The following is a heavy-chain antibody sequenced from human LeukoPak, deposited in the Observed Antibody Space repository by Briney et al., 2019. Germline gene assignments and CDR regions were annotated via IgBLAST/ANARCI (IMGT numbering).Heavy chain of an antibody. CDR3: ARAQTYYYDSSGYYFDY. V-gene: IGHV4-31*03. D-gene: IGHD3-22*01. CDR1: GGSISSGGYY. J-gene: IGHJ4*02. Sequence: SETLSLTCTVSGGSISSGGYYWSWIRQHPGKGLEWIGYIYYSGSTYYNPSLKSRVTISVDTSKNQFSLKLSSVTAADTAVYYCARAQTYYYDSSGYYFDYWGQGTLVTVSS. CDR2: IYYSGST.